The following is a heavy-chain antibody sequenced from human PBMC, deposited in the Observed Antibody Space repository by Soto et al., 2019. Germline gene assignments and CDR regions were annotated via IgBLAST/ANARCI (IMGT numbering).Heavy chain of an antibody. CDR2: IYYDGST. CDR3: AKVVVAATRHTDFDS. CDR1: CGSINSNNYY. V-gene: IGHV4-39*02. J-gene: IGHJ4*02. Sequence: SETVSLTCTVSCGSINSNNYYWAWIRQPPGKGLAWIASIYYDGSTYYNPSLKSRVSISVDTSKNHFSLKLSSATAADPAVYYCAKVVVAATRHTDFDSWGQGTLVTVSS. D-gene: IGHD2-15*01.